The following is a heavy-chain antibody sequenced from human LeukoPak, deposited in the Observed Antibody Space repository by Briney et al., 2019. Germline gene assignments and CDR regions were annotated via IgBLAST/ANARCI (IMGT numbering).Heavy chain of an antibody. CDR3: ARGGPRQQLTFDI. CDR1: GYTFINYD. D-gene: IGHD6-13*01. CDR2: MNPISGNT. J-gene: IGHJ3*02. Sequence: ASVKVSCKTSGYTFINYDINWVRQATGQGLEWMGWMNPISGNTGCAQKFQGRVTMTRNTSISTAYMELSSLRSEDTAVYYCARGGPRQQLTFDIWGQGTMVTVSS. V-gene: IGHV1-8*01.